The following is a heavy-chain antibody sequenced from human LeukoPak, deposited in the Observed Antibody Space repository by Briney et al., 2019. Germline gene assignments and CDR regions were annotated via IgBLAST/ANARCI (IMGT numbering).Heavy chain of an antibody. CDR2: VSYTRIAT. Sequence: GGSLRLSCAASGFTFSSFALSWVRQAPGKGLEWVSGVSYTRIATYYADSVKGRFTISRDDSQNILYLQMNGLRAEDTAVYFCAKTFREFGTSSSYSSFDTWGQGTMVTVSS. D-gene: IGHD5-18*01. CDR1: GFTFSSFA. V-gene: IGHV3-23*05. CDR3: AKTFREFGTSSSYSSFDT. J-gene: IGHJ3*02.